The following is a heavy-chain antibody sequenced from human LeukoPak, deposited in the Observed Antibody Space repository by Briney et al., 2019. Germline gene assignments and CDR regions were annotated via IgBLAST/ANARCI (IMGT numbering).Heavy chain of an antibody. CDR3: TRANPLDGGNLYPFDS. D-gene: IGHD4-23*01. J-gene: IGHJ4*02. Sequence: GGSLRLSCAASGFTFGSYWMHWVRLAPGEGLVWVSRISPDGRTTSYADSVEGRFTISRDNAKSTLYLQMNSLRAGDTAIYYCTRANPLDGGNLYPFDSWGQGTLVTVFS. V-gene: IGHV3-74*01. CDR1: GFTFGSYW. CDR2: ISPDGRTT.